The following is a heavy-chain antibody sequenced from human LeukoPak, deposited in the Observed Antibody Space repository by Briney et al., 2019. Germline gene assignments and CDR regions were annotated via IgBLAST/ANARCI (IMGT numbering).Heavy chain of an antibody. J-gene: IGHJ4*02. CDR2: INPNSGGT. Sequence: GASVKVSCKASGYTFTGYYMFWVRQAPGQGLEWMGWINPNSGGTNYAQKFQDRVTMTSDTSISTGYMELSSLRSDDTAVYYCATYFLDTSARDWGQGTPVTVSS. D-gene: IGHD3-22*01. CDR3: ATYFLDTSARD. V-gene: IGHV1-2*02. CDR1: GYTFTGYY.